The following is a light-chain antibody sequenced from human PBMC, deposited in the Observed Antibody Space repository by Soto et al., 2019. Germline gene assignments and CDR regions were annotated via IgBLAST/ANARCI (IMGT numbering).Light chain of an antibody. CDR3: QQYDTSPRT. V-gene: IGKV3-20*01. Sequence: EVMLTQSPGTLSLSPGERATLSCRASQSVSSNYLAWYQQKSGQAPRLLIYGASNRATGIPDRFSGSGSGTDFTLTIRRLESEDFAVYYCQQYDTSPRTFGHGTKVEFK. CDR1: QSVSSNY. J-gene: IGKJ1*01. CDR2: GAS.